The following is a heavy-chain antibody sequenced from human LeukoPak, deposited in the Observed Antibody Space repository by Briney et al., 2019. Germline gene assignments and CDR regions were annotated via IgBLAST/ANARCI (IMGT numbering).Heavy chain of an antibody. D-gene: IGHD5-18*01. Sequence: GGSLRLSCAASGFTFSSYAMSWVRQAPGKGLEWVSAISGSGGRIYYGASVKGRFTISRDNSKNTLNLQMNSLRAEDTAVYYCARDARGYSYGNLWGQGTLVTVSS. CDR3: ARDARGYSYGNL. J-gene: IGHJ5*02. CDR1: GFTFSSYA. V-gene: IGHV3-23*01. CDR2: ISGSGGRI.